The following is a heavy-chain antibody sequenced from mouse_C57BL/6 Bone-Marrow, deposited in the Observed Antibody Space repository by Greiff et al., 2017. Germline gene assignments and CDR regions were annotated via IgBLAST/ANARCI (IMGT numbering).Heavy chain of an antibody. CDR1: GYTFTSYW. V-gene: IGHV1-55*01. CDR2: IYPGSGST. Sequence: QVQLQQPGAELVKPGASVKMSCKASGYTFTSYWITWVKQRPGQGLEWIGDIYPGSGSTNYNEKFKSKATLTVATSSSTAYMQLSSLTSEDSAVYYCARSVYRGYFDYWGQGTTLTVSS. D-gene: IGHD2-3*01. J-gene: IGHJ2*01. CDR3: ARSVYRGYFDY.